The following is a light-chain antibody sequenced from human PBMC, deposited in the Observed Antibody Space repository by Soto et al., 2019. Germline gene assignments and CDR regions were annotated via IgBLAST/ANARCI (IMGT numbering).Light chain of an antibody. CDR2: LGS. J-gene: IGKJ1*01. V-gene: IGKV2-28*01. CDR1: QSLLHSNGYNY. CDR3: LKAGQTAWT. Sequence: DIVMTQSPLSLPVTPGEPASISCRSSQSLLHSNGYNYLDWYLQKPGQSPQLLIYLGSNRASGVPETFSGSGPGIDCTRNISRVEDEYVGVYYDLKAGQTAWTFGGGTKVEIK.